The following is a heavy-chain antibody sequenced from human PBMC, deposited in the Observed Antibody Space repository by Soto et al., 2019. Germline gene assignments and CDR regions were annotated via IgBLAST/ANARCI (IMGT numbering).Heavy chain of an antibody. CDR3: AREGRTYYDFWSGYGMDV. V-gene: IGHV1-69*06. J-gene: IGHJ6*02. CDR2: IIPIFGTA. CDR1: GGTFSSYA. Sequence: QVQLVQSGAEVKKPGSSVKVSCKASGGTFSSYAISWVRQAPGQGLEWMGGIIPIFGTANYAQKFQGRVTITADKYTSTAYMELSSLRSEDTAVYYCAREGRTYYDFWSGYGMDVWGQGTTVTVSS. D-gene: IGHD3-3*01.